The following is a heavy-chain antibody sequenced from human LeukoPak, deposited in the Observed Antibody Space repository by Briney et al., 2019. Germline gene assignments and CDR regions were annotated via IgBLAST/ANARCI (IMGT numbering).Heavy chain of an antibody. CDR1: GGTFSSYA. CDR2: IIPIFGTA. CDR3: ARAHDSSGYQAY. D-gene: IGHD3-22*01. V-gene: IGHV1-69*06. J-gene: IGHJ4*02. Sequence: SVKVSCKASGGTFSSYAISWVRQAPGQGLEWMGGIIPIFGTANYAQKFQGRVTITADKSTSTAYMELSSLRSEDTAAYYCARAHDSSGYQAYWGQGTLVTVAS.